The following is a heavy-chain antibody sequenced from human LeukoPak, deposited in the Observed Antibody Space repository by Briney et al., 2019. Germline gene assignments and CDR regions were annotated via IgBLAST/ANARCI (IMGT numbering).Heavy chain of an antibody. V-gene: IGHV3-21*01. J-gene: IGHJ4*02. CDR1: GFTFSSYA. D-gene: IGHD4-23*01. CDR2: ISSSSSYI. Sequence: GGSLRLSCAASGFTFSSYAMSWVRQAPGKGLEWVSSISSSSSYIYYADSVKGRFTISRDNAKNSLYLQMNSLRAEDTAVYYCARDFYGGSEFDYWGQGTLVTVSS. CDR3: ARDFYGGSEFDY.